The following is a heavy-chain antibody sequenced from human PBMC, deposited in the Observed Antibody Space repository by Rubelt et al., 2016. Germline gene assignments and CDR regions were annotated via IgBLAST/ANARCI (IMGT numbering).Heavy chain of an antibody. CDR3: ARDLPPFRRYNWNFPLDY. CDR1: GYTFTSYG. Sequence: QVQLVQSGAEVKKPGASVKVPCKASGYTFTSYGISWVRQAPGQGLEWMGWISAYNGNTNYAQKRQGRVTMTTDTSTSTAYMELRSLRSDDTAVYYCARDLPPFRRYNWNFPLDYWGQGTLVTVSS. J-gene: IGHJ4*02. V-gene: IGHV1-18*01. D-gene: IGHD1-7*01. CDR2: ISAYNGNT.